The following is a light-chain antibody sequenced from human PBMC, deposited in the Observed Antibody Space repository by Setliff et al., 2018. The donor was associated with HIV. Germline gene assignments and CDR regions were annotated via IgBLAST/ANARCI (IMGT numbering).Light chain of an antibody. V-gene: IGLV2-8*01. J-gene: IGLJ1*01. CDR1: SSDVGGYNY. Sequence: QSVLAQPPSASGSPGHSVTISCTGTSSDVGGYNYVSWCQHHPGRPPKLLIYEVNQRPSGVPDRFSGSKSGNTASLTVSGLQTEDEADYYCSSYAGTNNPYVFGTGTKVTVL. CDR3: SSYAGTNNPYV. CDR2: EVN.